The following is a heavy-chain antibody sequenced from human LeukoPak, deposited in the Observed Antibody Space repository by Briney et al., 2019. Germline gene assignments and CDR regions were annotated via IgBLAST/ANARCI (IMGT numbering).Heavy chain of an antibody. CDR2: INHSGST. V-gene: IGHV4-34*01. Sequence: PSETLSLTCAVYGGSFSGYYWSWIRQPPGKGLEWIGEINHSGSTNYNPSLKSRVTISVDTSKNQFSLKLSSVTAADTAVYYCARTAWLVPNYFDYWGQGTLVTVSS. D-gene: IGHD6-19*01. CDR1: GGSFSGYY. J-gene: IGHJ4*02. CDR3: ARTAWLVPNYFDY.